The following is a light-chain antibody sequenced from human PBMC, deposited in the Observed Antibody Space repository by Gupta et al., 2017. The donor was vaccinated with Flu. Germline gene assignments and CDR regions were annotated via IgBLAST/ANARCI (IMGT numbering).Light chain of an antibody. Sequence: EIVLTQSPATLSLSPGERATLSCRASQSIQYYLAWYQQKPGQPPRLLIYDTSARVRGIPARFSGSGSGTDFTLTITSLEPEDFAVYYCQQRKNWPKTFGQGTKVEIK. CDR1: QSIQYY. J-gene: IGKJ1*01. CDR3: QQRKNWPKT. CDR2: DTS. V-gene: IGKV3-11*01.